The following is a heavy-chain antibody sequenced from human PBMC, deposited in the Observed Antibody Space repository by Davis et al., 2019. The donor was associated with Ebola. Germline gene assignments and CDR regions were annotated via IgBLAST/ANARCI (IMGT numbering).Heavy chain of an antibody. CDR3: ATDVAMAGIWGGDY. V-gene: IGHV4-39*02. CDR2: IYDGGCT. D-gene: IGHD6-19*01. Sequence: SETLSLTCTVSGGSIASGSYYWGWIRQPPGKGLEWMGAIYDGGCTYYSSSLKSRLTISVDTSKNHVAMNLNSLTAADTAVYYCATDVAMAGIWGGDYWGQGTLVTVSS. CDR1: GGSIASGSYY. J-gene: IGHJ4*02.